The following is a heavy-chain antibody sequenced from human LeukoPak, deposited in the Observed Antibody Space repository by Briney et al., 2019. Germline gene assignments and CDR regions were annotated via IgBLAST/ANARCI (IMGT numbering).Heavy chain of an antibody. D-gene: IGHD3-22*01. V-gene: IGHV3-7*04. CDR2: IKQDGSEK. CDR1: GFSLSNYW. Sequence: GGSLRLSCAASGFSLSNYWMNWVRQAPGKGLEWVANIKQDGSEKNYVDSVKGRFTISRDNAKNSLYLQMNSLRDEDTAVYYCARGRADSSGYYVLLDYFDYWGQGTLVTVSS. J-gene: IGHJ4*02. CDR3: ARGRADSSGYYVLLDYFDY.